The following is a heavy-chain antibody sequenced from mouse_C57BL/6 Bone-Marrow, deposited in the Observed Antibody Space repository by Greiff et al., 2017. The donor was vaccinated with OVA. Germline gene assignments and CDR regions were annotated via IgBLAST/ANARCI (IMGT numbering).Heavy chain of an antibody. CDR2: IWRGGST. CDR1: GFSLTSYG. D-gene: IGHD1-1*01. V-gene: IGHV2-5*01. Sequence: VMLVESGPGLVQPSQSLSITCTVSGFSLTSYGVHWVRQSPGKGLEWLGVIWRGGSTDYNAAFMSRLSITKDNSKSQVFFKMNSLQADDTAIYYCAKNYYGYYYAMDYWGQGTSVTVSS. J-gene: IGHJ4*01. CDR3: AKNYYGYYYAMDY.